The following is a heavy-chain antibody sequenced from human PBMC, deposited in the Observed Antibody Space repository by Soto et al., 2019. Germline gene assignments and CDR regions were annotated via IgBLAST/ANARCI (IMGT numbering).Heavy chain of an antibody. Sequence: SVKVSCKASGGTFSSYAISWVRQAPGQGLEWMGGIIPIFGTANYAQKFQGRVTITADESTSTAYMELSSLRSEDTAVYYCARDGSSGYQDAFDIWGQGTMVTVSS. V-gene: IGHV1-69*13. D-gene: IGHD3-22*01. CDR2: IIPIFGTA. CDR3: ARDGSSGYQDAFDI. J-gene: IGHJ3*02. CDR1: GGTFSSYA.